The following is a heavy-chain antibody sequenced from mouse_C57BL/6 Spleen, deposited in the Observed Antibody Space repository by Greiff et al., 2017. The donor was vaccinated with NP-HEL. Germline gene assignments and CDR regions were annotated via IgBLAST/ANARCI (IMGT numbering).Heavy chain of an antibody. V-gene: IGHV14-2*01. CDR3: ARYYDYDGFAY. CDR2: IDPEDGET. J-gene: IGHJ3*01. D-gene: IGHD2-4*01. Sequence: VHVQQSGAELVKPGASVTLSCTASGFNIKDYYMHWVKQRTEQGLEWIGRIDPEDGETKYAPKFQGKATITADTSSNTAYLQLSSLTSEDTAVYYCARYYDYDGFAYWGQGTLVTVSA. CDR1: GFNIKDYY.